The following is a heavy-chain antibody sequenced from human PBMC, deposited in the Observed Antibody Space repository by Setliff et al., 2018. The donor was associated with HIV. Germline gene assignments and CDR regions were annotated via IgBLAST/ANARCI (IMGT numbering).Heavy chain of an antibody. J-gene: IGHJ6*03. V-gene: IGHV4-4*08. D-gene: IGHD3-3*01. CDR2: ISTSGST. CDR1: GGSISSHY. Sequence: PSETLSLTCTVSGGSISSHYWSWIRQPPGKGLEWIGHISTSGSTNYNPSLKSRVTMSVGTSKNQFSLKLSSVTAADTAVYYCARCYYNFWSGYPLDYMDVWGKGTTVTVSS. CDR3: ARCYYNFWSGYPLDYMDV.